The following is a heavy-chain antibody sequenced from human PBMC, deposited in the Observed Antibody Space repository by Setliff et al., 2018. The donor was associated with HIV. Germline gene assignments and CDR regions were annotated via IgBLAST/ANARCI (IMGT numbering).Heavy chain of an antibody. Sequence: PGGSLRLSCAASGFAFSTYAMHWVRQAPGKGLVWVSRINSDGSSTDYADSVKGRFTISRDNAKNSLYLQMNSLRAEDTAVYYCARDGTTFLAAMDVWGKGTTVTVS. V-gene: IGHV3-74*01. D-gene: IGHD3-3*02. CDR3: ARDGTTFLAAMDV. J-gene: IGHJ6*03. CDR2: INSDGSST. CDR1: GFAFSTYA.